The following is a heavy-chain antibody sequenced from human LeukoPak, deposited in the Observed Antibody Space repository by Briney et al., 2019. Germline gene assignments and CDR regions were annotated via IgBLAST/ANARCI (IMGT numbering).Heavy chain of an antibody. CDR1: GFTFDDYA. V-gene: IGHV3-9*01. Sequence: GGSLRLSCAASGFTFDDYAMHWVRQAPGKGLEWVSGISWNSGSIGYADSVKGRFTISRDNAKNSLYLQMNSLRAEDTALYYCAKGYNAAFDYWGQGTLVTVSS. CDR3: AKGYNAAFDY. J-gene: IGHJ4*02. CDR2: ISWNSGSI. D-gene: IGHD1-1*01.